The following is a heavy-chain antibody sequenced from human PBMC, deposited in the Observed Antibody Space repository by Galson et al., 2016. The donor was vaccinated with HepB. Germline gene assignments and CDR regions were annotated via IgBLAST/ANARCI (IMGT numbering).Heavy chain of an antibody. CDR3: VHTRQWNDGRYFAF. Sequence: PALVKPTQTLTLTCTLSGFTISTRGVGVAWIRQPPGKALDWLALIYWDDDKRHSPSLKSRLSVTKDTSTNQVFLKITNVDPVDTGTYYCVHTRQWNDGRYFAFWGPGTQVTVSS. CDR1: GFTISTRGVG. CDR2: IYWDDDK. D-gene: IGHD1-1*01. J-gene: IGHJ2*01. V-gene: IGHV2-5*02.